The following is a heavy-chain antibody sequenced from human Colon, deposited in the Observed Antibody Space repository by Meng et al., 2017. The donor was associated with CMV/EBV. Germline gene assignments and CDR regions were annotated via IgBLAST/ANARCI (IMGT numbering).Heavy chain of an antibody. V-gene: IGHV1-2*02. CDR2: IRSDGSAT. D-gene: IGHD6-19*01. CDR1: GYTFSDYY. CDR3: VWSSGWSLFDY. Sequence: QVQLVQSGAGVKEPGASVKVSCKTSGYTFSDYYMHWVRQAPGQGLEWMGWIRSDGSATNYAQKFRGRVTMTRDASVSTAYMELSGLTSDDTAVYFCVWSSGWSLFDYWGPGALVTVSS. J-gene: IGHJ4*02.